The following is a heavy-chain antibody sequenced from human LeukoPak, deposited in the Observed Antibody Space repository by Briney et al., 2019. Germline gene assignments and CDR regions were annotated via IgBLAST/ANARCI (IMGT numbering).Heavy chain of an antibody. CDR1: GYTFTSYY. V-gene: IGHV1-46*01. CDR2: INPSGGST. CDR3: ARGEYDFWSGYLSLQGSFHMDV. J-gene: IGHJ6*03. Sequence: GASVKVSCKASGYTFTSYYMRWVRQAPGQGLEWMGIINPSGGSTSYAQKFQGRVTMTRDTSTSTVYMELSSLRSEDTAVYYCARGEYDFWSGYLSLQGSFHMDVWGKGTTVTVSS. D-gene: IGHD3-3*01.